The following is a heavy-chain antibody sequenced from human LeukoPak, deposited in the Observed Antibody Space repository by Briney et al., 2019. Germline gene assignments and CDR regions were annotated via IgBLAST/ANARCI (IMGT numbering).Heavy chain of an antibody. D-gene: IGHD2-15*01. V-gene: IGHV3-7*01. Sequence: PGGSLRLSCAAPGFSFSSNWMGWVRQAPGKGLEWVAHIKRDGSQKYYLDSVKGRFTISRDNAKNSLYLQMNSLRVEDTAVYYCARTYCSGGSCYLTNPYYYYYGMDVWGQGTTVTVSS. J-gene: IGHJ6*02. CDR1: GFSFSSNW. CDR2: IKRDGSQK. CDR3: ARTYCSGGSCYLTNPYYYYYGMDV.